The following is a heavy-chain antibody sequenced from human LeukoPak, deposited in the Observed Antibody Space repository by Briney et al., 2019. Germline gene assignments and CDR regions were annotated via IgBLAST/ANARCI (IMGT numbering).Heavy chain of an antibody. CDR3: ARDLTYCGGDCYHEGNWFDP. Sequence: GVSLTLSCAASVFTYSSYDMIWVRQATGKGLECVSAISGSGGSKYYADSVKGRFTISRDNAKKSLYLQMNSLRAEDTAVYYCARDLTYCGGDCYHEGNWFDPWGQGTLVTVSS. J-gene: IGHJ5*02. CDR1: VFTYSSYD. V-gene: IGHV3-23*01. CDR2: ISGSGGSK. D-gene: IGHD2-21*02.